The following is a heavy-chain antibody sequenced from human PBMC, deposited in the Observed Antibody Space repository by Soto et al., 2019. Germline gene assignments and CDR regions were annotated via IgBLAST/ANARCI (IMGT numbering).Heavy chain of an antibody. V-gene: IGHV4-34*01. CDR3: ARSRIVVVPAFHYYYYMDV. CDR1: GGSFSGYY. J-gene: IGHJ6*03. D-gene: IGHD2-2*01. CDR2: INHSGST. Sequence: SETLSLTCAVYGGSFSGYYWSWIRQPPGKGLEWIGEINHSGSTNYNPSLKSRVTISVDTSKNQFSLKLSSVTAADTAVYYCARSRIVVVPAFHYYYYMDVWGKGTTVTVSS.